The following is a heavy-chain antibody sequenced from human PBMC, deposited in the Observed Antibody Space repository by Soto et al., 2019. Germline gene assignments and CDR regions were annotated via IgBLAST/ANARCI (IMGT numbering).Heavy chain of an antibody. Sequence: QITLKESGPTLVKPPQTLTLTCTFSGFSLSTSRVAVGWIRQPPGKALEWLALIYWDDDKRYSPSLKSRLTITMDTTNNQVVLTMTNMDHVDTATYYCAHLSRVLNAFDIWGQGTMVTVSS. CDR2: IYWDDDK. J-gene: IGHJ3*02. V-gene: IGHV2-5*02. CDR1: GFSLSTSRVA. CDR3: AHLSRVLNAFDI. D-gene: IGHD3-16*01.